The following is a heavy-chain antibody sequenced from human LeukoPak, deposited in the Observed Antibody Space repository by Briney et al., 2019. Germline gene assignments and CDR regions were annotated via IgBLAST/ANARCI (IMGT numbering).Heavy chain of an antibody. Sequence: GGSLRLSCAASGFTFSDYYMSWIRQAPGKGLEWVSYISDSGSTIYYADSVKGRFTISRDNAKNSLYLQMNSLRAEDTAVYYCARDAYSTDFDYWGQGTLVTVSS. D-gene: IGHD4-11*01. CDR3: ARDAYSTDFDY. V-gene: IGHV3-11*04. J-gene: IGHJ4*02. CDR1: GFTFSDYY. CDR2: ISDSGSTI.